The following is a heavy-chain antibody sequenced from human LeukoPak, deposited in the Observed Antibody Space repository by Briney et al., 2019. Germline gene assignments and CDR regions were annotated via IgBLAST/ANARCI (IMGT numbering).Heavy chain of an antibody. Sequence: SETLSLTCTVSGGSISSSSYYWGWIRQPPGKGLEWIGSIYYSGSTYYNPSLKSRVTISIDTSKNQFSLKLSSVTAADTAVYYCARRYCSGGSCYSDNWFDPWGQGTLVTVSS. V-gene: IGHV4-39*01. CDR2: IYYSGST. CDR1: GGSISSSSYY. D-gene: IGHD2-15*01. J-gene: IGHJ5*02. CDR3: ARRYCSGGSCYSDNWFDP.